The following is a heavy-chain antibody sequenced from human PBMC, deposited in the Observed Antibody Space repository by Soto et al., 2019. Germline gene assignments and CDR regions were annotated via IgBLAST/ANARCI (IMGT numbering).Heavy chain of an antibody. V-gene: IGHV1-69*02. CDR2: IIPILGIA. CDR1: GGTFSSYT. Sequence: QVQLVQSGAEVKKPGSSVKVSCKASGGTFSSYTISWVRQAPGQGLEWMGRIIPILGIANYAQKFQGRVTVTADNSSSIAYMELSSLRSEDTDVYYCARYSAVAMAKTAAVLTDPRKYWGQGTLVTVSS. D-gene: IGHD2-2*01. CDR3: ARYSAVAMAKTAAVLTDPRKY. J-gene: IGHJ4*02.